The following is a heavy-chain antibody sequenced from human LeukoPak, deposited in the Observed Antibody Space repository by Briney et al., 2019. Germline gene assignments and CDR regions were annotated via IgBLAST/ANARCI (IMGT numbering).Heavy chain of an antibody. J-gene: IGHJ4*02. D-gene: IGHD2-2*01. CDR1: GYTFTGNG. V-gene: IGHV1-18*01. Sequence: ASVKVSCKASGYTFTGNGITWVRQAPGQGLEWMGWINAYNGNTVYAQMFEDRVTLITDTSTTTAYMELTNLRSDDTAIYYCARAGYCSGAACYAEGIDYWGQGTLVTVSS. CDR3: ARAGYCSGAACYAEGIDY. CDR2: INAYNGNT.